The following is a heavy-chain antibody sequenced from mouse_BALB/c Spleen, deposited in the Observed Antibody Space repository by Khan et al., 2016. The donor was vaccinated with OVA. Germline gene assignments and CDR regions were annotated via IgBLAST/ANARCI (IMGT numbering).Heavy chain of an antibody. CDR3: SRLGSSYCTTYVY. CDR1: GYTFANYW. J-gene: IGHJ2*01. V-gene: IGHV1-7*01. CDR2: RTPSTGYT. D-gene: IGHD1-1*01. Sequence: QVQLQQSGAELAKPGASVKMSCKASGYTFANYWMHWVKQRHGQGLDWIGYRTPSTGYTDYNQKCKDKATLTAEKYSSTAYMQLSSLTSKASAVYYCSRLGSSYCTTYVYRGQGTALTVSS.